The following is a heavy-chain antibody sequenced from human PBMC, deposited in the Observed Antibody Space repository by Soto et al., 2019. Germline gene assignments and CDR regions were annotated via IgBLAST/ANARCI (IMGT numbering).Heavy chain of an antibody. CDR3: ASGASRWYPYFFDS. V-gene: IGHV1-69*01. CDR1: EGTFNSYA. CDR2: IIPFYNTL. Sequence: QAQVVQSGAEVRKPGSSVKVSCKASEGTFNSYAIAWVRQAPGQGLEWMGGIIPFYNTLNYAQKFQDRVTLTADDSTNTVYMELSSLRSDDTAVYFCASGASRWYPYFFDSWAQGTLVTVSS. J-gene: IGHJ4*02. D-gene: IGHD6-13*01.